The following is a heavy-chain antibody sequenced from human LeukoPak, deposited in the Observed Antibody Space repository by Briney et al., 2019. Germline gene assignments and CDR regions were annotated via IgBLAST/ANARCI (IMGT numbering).Heavy chain of an antibody. CDR3: ASLDTTVTLFDY. D-gene: IGHD4-17*01. Sequence: PSETLSLTCTVSGGSITITSYYWSWIRQPPGKGLEWIGYIYYSGSTNYSPSLKSRVTISVDTSKNQFSLKLSSVTAADTAVYYCASLDTTVTLFDYWGQGTLVTVSS. J-gene: IGHJ4*02. CDR1: GGSITITSYY. V-gene: IGHV4-61*05. CDR2: IYYSGST.